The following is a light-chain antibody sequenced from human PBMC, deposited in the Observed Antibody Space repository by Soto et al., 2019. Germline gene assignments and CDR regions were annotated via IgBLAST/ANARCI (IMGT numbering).Light chain of an antibody. CDR3: QHYGGSSWT. J-gene: IGKJ1*01. CDR2: GVS. Sequence: ELVLTQSPVALSLSSGERATLSCRASQSVSSTLLTWYQQKPGQAPRLLIYGVSSRATGIPDRFSGSGSGTDFTLTISRVEPEDFAVYFCQHYGGSSWTFGQGSRVEIK. CDR1: QSVSSTL. V-gene: IGKV3-20*01.